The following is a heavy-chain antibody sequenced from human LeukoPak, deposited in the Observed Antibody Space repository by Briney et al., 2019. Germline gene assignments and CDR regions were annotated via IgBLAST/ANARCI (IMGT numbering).Heavy chain of an antibody. CDR3: ARTDYDFWSGSSPNYYYYYMDV. CDR1: GYTFTSNY. J-gene: IGHJ6*03. D-gene: IGHD3-3*01. CDR2: INPNSGGT. Sequence: ASEKVSCNASGYTFTSNYMHWVRHAPGQGLEWMGWINPNSGGTNYAQKFQGRVTMTRDTSISTAYMELSRLRSDDTAVYYCARTDYDFWSGSSPNYYYYYMDVWGKGTTVTVSS. V-gene: IGHV1-2*02.